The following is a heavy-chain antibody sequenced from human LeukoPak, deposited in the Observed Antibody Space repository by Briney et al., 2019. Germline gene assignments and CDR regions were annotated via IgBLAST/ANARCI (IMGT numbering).Heavy chain of an antibody. CDR1: GGSISSYY. CDR2: IYYSGST. D-gene: IGHD4-17*01. J-gene: IGHJ4*02. CDR3: AREKNYGDSYYFDY. Sequence: SETLSLTCTVSGGSISSYYWSWIRQPPGKGLEWIGYIYYSGSTNYNPSLKSRVTISVDTSKNQFSLKLSSVTAADTAVCYCAREKNYGDSYYFDYWGQGTLVTVSS. V-gene: IGHV4-59*01.